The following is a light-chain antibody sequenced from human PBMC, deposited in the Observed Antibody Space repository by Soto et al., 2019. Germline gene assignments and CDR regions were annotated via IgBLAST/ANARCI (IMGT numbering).Light chain of an antibody. CDR3: SSYARIRTVL. J-gene: IGLJ2*01. Sequence: QSALTQPPSASGSPGQSVAISCTGTSSDVGGYSYVSWYQQHPGKAPKLMIYEVSKRPSGVPDRFSGSKSGNTASLTISGLQPQDEADYYCSSYARIRTVLFGGGTQLTVL. CDR2: EVS. V-gene: IGLV2-8*01. CDR1: SSDVGGYSY.